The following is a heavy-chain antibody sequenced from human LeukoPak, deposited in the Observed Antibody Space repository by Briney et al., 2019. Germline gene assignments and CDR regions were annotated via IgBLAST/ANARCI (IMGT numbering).Heavy chain of an antibody. J-gene: IGHJ4*02. Sequence: PSETLSLTCTVSGGSISSSSYYWGWIRQPPGKGLEWIGSIYYSGSTYYNPSLKSRVTISVDTSKNQFSLKLSSVTAADTAVYYCARGLASVTRGEHFDYWGQGTLVTVSS. CDR2: IYYSGST. D-gene: IGHD1/OR15-1a*01. V-gene: IGHV4-39*01. CDR3: ARGLASVTRGEHFDY. CDR1: GGSISSSSYY.